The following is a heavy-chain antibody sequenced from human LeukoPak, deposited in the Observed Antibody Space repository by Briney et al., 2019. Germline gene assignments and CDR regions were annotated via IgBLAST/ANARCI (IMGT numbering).Heavy chain of an antibody. CDR1: GFTFSSYA. CDR3: ARGLRYFDWLLNYFDY. J-gene: IGHJ4*02. Sequence: GGSLRLSCAASGFTFSSYAMHWVRQAPGKGLEWVAVIAYDGSNKYYADSVKGRFTISRDNSKNTLYLQMNSLRAEDTAVYYCARGLRYFDWLLNYFDYWGQGTLVTVSS. V-gene: IGHV3-30*04. CDR2: IAYDGSNK. D-gene: IGHD3-9*01.